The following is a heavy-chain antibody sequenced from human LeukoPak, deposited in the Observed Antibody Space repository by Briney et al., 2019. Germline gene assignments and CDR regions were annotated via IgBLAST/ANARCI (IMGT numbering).Heavy chain of an antibody. CDR3: ARPYLIPRDTAMVTGAFDI. CDR1: GGSISSYY. J-gene: IGHJ3*02. CDR2: IYYSGST. D-gene: IGHD5-18*01. V-gene: IGHV4-59*08. Sequence: SETLSLTCTVSGGSISSYYWSWIRQPPGKGLEWIGYIYYSGSTNYNPSLKSRVTISVDTSKNQFSLKLSSVTAADTAVYYCARPYLIPRDTAMVTGAFDIWGQGTMVTVSS.